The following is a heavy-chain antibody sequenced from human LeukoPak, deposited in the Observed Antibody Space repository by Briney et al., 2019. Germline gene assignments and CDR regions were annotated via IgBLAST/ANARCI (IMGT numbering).Heavy chain of an antibody. CDR3: ARGALWLIDCMDV. V-gene: IGHV3-23*01. D-gene: IGHD5-18*01. J-gene: IGHJ6*02. CDR2: INGGGANK. CDR1: GFTFSSFW. Sequence: GGSLRLSCAASGFTFSSFWMSWVRQAPGKGLEWVSAINGGGANKDYADSVKGRFTISRDNSKNILYLQMNSLRAEDTAVYYCARGALWLIDCMDVWGQGTAVTVSS.